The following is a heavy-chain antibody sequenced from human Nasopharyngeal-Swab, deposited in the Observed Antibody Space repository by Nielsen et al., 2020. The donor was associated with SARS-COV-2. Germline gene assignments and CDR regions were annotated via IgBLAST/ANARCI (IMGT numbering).Heavy chain of an antibody. D-gene: IGHD6-13*01. CDR3: AKWDPFSGGYSSSWYPVGGFDY. J-gene: IGHJ4*02. V-gene: IGHV3-30-3*02. CDR1: GFTFSSYA. CDR2: ISYDGSNK. Sequence: GESLQISCAASGFTFSSYAMHWVRQAPGKGLEWVAVISYDGSNKYYADSVKGRFTISRDNSKNTLYLQMNSLRAEDTAVYYCAKWDPFSGGYSSSWYPVGGFDYWGQGTLVTVSS.